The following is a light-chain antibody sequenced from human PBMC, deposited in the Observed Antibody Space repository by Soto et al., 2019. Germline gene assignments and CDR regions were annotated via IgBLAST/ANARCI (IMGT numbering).Light chain of an antibody. Sequence: IQMTQSPSPLSASVGDRVTITCRASQRISNYLNWYQHKPGKAPELLIYAASSLQSGVPSRFSGGGSGTDFALTISSLQPQDVATYYCQKYNSAPRTFGQGTKVDIK. J-gene: IGKJ1*01. V-gene: IGKV1-39*01. CDR2: AAS. CDR1: QRISNY. CDR3: QKYNSAPRT.